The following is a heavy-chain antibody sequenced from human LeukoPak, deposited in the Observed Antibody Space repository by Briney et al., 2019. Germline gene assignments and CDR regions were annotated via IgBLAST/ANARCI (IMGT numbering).Heavy chain of an antibody. CDR2: ISGSGGST. D-gene: IGHD3-22*01. CDR1: GFTFSSYA. Sequence: KSGGSLRLSCAASGFTFSSYAMSWVRQAPGKGLEWVSAISGSGGSTYYADSVKGRFTISRDNSKNTLYLQMNSLRAEDTAVYYCAKPITYYYDSSGSPWGQGTLVTVSS. CDR3: AKPITYYYDSSGSP. V-gene: IGHV3-23*01. J-gene: IGHJ5*02.